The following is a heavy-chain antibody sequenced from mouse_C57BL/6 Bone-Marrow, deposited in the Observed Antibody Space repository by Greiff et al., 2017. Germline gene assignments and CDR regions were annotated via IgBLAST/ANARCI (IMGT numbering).Heavy chain of an antibody. J-gene: IGHJ3*01. CDR2: IYPSDSET. V-gene: IGHV1-61*01. D-gene: IGHD5-1*01. CDR3: ASEYPAWFAY. Sequence: VQLQQPGAELVRPGSSVKLSCKASGYTFTSYWMDWVKQRHGQGLEWIGNIYPSDSETHYNQQFKDKATLTVDKSSSTAYLQMSCLTSEDSAVYYCASEYPAWFAYWGQGTLVTVSA. CDR1: GYTFTSYW.